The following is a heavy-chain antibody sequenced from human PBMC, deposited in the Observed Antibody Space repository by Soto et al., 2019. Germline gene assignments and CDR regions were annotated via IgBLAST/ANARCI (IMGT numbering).Heavy chain of an antibody. V-gene: IGHV3-33*01. CDR1: GFTFSSYG. CDR2: IWYDGSNK. J-gene: IGHJ5*02. CDR3: ARERPANWFDP. Sequence: ESGGGVVQPGRSLRLSCAASGFTFSSYGMHWVRQAPGKGLEWVAVIWYDGSNKYYADSVKGRFTISRDNSKNTLYLQMNSLRAEDTAVYYCARERPANWFDPWGQGTLVTVSS.